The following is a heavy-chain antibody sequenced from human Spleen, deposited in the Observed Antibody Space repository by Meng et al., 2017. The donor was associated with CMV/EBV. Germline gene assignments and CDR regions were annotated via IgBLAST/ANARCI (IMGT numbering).Heavy chain of an antibody. J-gene: IGHJ6*02. CDR1: AFNFSSYT. Sequence: GESLKISCAASAFNFSSYTMIWVRQAPGKGLEWVSSISSTSSYIYYADSVKGRFTISRDNAKNSLYLQMNSLRAEDTAVYYCARALSIAAYDSYYYGMEVWGQGTTVTVSS. CDR3: ARALSIAAYDSYYYGMEV. D-gene: IGHD6-6*01. CDR2: ISSTSSYI. V-gene: IGHV3-21*06.